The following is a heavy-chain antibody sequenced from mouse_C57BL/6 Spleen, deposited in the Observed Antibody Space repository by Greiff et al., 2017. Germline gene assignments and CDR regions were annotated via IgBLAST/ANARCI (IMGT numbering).Heavy chain of an antibody. V-gene: IGHV1-54*01. Sequence: VQLQQSGAELVRPGTSVKVSCKASGYAFTNYLIEWVKQRPGQGLEWIGVINPGSGGTNYNEKFKGKATLTADKSSSTAYMQLSSLTSEDSAVYFCARRDNYVNYYAMDYWGQGTSVTVSS. CDR1: GYAFTNYL. D-gene: IGHD1-3*01. CDR3: ARRDNYVNYYAMDY. J-gene: IGHJ4*01. CDR2: INPGSGGT.